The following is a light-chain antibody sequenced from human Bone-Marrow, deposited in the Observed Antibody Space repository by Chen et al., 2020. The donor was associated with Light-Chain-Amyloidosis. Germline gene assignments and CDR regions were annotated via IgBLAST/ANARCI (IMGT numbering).Light chain of an antibody. CDR2: GAA. J-gene: IGKJ2*01. V-gene: IGKV3-20*01. Sequence: EIVLTQSPGTLSLSPGERATLSCRASQSVSSGYLVWYQQKPGQAPRLLIYGAASRATGIQDRFSGSGSGTDFTLTISRLEPEDVAVYYCQQYGSSPPLYTFGQGTKLEIK. CDR3: QQYGSSPPLYT. CDR1: QSVSSGY.